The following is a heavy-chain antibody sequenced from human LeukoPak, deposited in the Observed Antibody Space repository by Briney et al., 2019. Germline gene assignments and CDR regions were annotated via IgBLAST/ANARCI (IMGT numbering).Heavy chain of an antibody. J-gene: IGHJ4*02. CDR3: AKARGAQNGSSSN. Sequence: PGGSLRLSCAASGFTFSSYAMHWVRQAPGKGLEWVAVISYDGSNKYYADSVKGRFTISRDNLKNTLYLQMTGLRADDTAVYYCAKARGAQNGSSSNWGQGTQVIVSS. CDR1: GFTFSSYA. CDR2: ISYDGSNK. V-gene: IGHV3-30*04. D-gene: IGHD2-2*01.